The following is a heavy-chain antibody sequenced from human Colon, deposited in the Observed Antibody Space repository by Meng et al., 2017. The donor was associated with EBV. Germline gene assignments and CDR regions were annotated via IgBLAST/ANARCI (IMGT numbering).Heavy chain of an antibody. V-gene: IGHV4-61*01. Sequence: QGQLQGSGPGRVKPSETLSLTCTVSGDSVATGRYYWSWIRQPPGKGLEWIAYIYYIGGTNYNPSLKSRLTISLDTSMNQFSLSLRSVTAADTAVYYCARVSGRSFDPWGQGTLVTVFS. CDR2: IYYIGGT. J-gene: IGHJ5*02. CDR3: ARVSGRSFDP. CDR1: GDSVATGRYY. D-gene: IGHD3-10*01.